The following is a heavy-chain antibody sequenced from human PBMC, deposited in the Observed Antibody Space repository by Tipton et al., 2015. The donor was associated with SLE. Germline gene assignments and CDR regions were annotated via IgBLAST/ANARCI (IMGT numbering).Heavy chain of an antibody. D-gene: IGHD3-22*01. CDR1: GGPIRNSPYY. V-gene: IGHV4-61*05. CDR3: ARESRYYESTSYSDAFDI. J-gene: IGHJ3*02. CDR2: IYFSGST. Sequence: TLSLTCHVAGGPIRNSPYYWAWIRQTRGKRLEWIGYIYFSGSTNYNPSFSGRVTISLDRSTDQVSLHLDAVTAADTAVYYCARESRYYESTSYSDAFDIWGRGTTVVVSS.